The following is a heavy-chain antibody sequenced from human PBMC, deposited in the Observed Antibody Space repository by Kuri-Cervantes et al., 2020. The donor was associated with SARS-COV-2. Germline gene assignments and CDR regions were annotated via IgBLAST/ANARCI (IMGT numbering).Heavy chain of an antibody. CDR2: VSYNGAT. J-gene: IGHJ6*03. V-gene: IGHV4-59*12. D-gene: IGHD1-20*01. Sequence: SETLSLTCTVSGDSITNYYLTWIRQPPGKGLEWIGYVSYNGATAYNPSLKSRVTMSIDTSTNQFSLRLTSVTAADTAVYYCASSHITTYYYYYMKVWGKGTTVTVSS. CDR1: GDSITNYY. CDR3: ASSHITTYYYYYMKV.